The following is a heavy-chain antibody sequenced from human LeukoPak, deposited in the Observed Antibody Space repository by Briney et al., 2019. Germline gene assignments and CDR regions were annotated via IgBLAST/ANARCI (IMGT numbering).Heavy chain of an antibody. CDR1: GFTFSSYW. J-gene: IGHJ6*02. Sequence: GGSLRLSCAASGFTFSSYWMSWVRQAPGKGLEWVANIKQDGSEKYYVDSVKGRFTTSRDNAKNSLYLQMNSLRAEDTAVYYCAREGGSGSYRGYYYYYGMDVWGQGTTVTVSS. D-gene: IGHD3-10*01. CDR3: AREGGSGSYRGYYYYYGMDV. CDR2: IKQDGSEK. V-gene: IGHV3-7*01.